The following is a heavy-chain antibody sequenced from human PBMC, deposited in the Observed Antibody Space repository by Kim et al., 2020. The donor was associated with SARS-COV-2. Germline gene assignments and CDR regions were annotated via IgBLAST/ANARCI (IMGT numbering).Heavy chain of an antibody. V-gene: IGHV6-1*01. CDR1: GDSVSSNSAA. CDR3: ARDLGSGWYRDPDAFDI. D-gene: IGHD6-19*01. J-gene: IGHJ3*02. Sequence: SQTLSLTCAISGDSVSSNSAAWNWIRQSPSRGLEWLGRTYYRSKWYNDYAVSVKSRITINPDTSKNQFSLQLNSVTPEDTAVYYCARDLGSGWYRDPDAFDIWAKGQWSPSLQ. CDR2: TYYRSKWYN.